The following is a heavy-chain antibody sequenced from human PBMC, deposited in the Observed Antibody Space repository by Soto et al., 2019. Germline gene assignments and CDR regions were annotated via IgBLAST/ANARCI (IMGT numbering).Heavy chain of an antibody. CDR2: IYYSGFT. D-gene: IGHD2-2*01. V-gene: IGHV4-59*08. J-gene: IGHJ5*02. CDR3: ARQVSGCSETNCYAGP. Sequence: QVQLQESGPGLVKPSETLSLTCTVSGGSISTHYWSWIRQPPGKGLEWIGYIYYSGFTNYNPSLKSRVTISVDTSKTQVSLKLSSVVAADTAMYYCARQVSGCSETNCYAGPWGQGTLVIVSS. CDR1: GGSISTHY.